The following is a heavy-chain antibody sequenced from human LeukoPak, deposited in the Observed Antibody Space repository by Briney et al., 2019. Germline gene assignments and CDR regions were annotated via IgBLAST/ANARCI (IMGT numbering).Heavy chain of an antibody. D-gene: IGHD5-12*01. Sequence: GGSLRLSCAASGFNLSNYWMSWVRQAPEKGPEWVANIKRDGSEKYYVDSVKGRFTISRDNAKNSLYLQMNSLRVEDTAVYYCVREGLYSGYEWYWGQGTLVTVSS. V-gene: IGHV3-7*01. CDR2: IKRDGSEK. J-gene: IGHJ4*02. CDR3: VREGLYSGYEWY. CDR1: GFNLSNYW.